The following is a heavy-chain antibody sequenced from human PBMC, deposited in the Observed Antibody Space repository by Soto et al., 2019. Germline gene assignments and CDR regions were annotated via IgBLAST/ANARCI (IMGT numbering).Heavy chain of an antibody. CDR1: GYTFSSIG. CDR3: ARVDRIFGVVTNGG. J-gene: IGHJ4*02. Sequence: GASVKVSCKASGYTFSSIGISWVRQAPGQGLEWMGWISPYKGNTHYAQGLQGRVTMTTDTSTSTAYMELRSLRSDDTAVYYCARVDRIFGVVTNGGWGQGTLVTVSS. V-gene: IGHV1-18*01. D-gene: IGHD3-3*01. CDR2: ISPYKGNT.